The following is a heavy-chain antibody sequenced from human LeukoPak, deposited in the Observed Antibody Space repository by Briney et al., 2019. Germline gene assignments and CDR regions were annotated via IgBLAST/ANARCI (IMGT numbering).Heavy chain of an antibody. CDR3: ARAGGATDY. D-gene: IGHD1-26*01. V-gene: IGHV4-59*08. CDR2: IYYSGST. J-gene: IGHJ4*02. CDR1: GDSLSSYY. Sequence: PSETLSLTCTVSGDSLSSYYWSWIRQPPGKGLEWIGYIYYSGSTNYNPSLKSRVTISVDTSKNQFSLKLSSVTAADTAVYYCARAGGATDYWGQGTLVTVSS.